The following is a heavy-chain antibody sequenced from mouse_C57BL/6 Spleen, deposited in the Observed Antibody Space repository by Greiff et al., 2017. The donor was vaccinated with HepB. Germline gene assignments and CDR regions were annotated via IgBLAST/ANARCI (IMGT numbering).Heavy chain of an antibody. Sequence: QVQLQQPGAELVKPGASVKLSCKASGYTFTSYWMHWVKQRPGQGLEWIGMIHPNSGSTNYNEKFKSKATLTVDKSSSTAYMQLSSLTSEDSAVYYCARADRYDGGLGPSYYAMDYWGQGTSVTVSS. CDR1: GYTFTSYW. D-gene: IGHD2-3*01. J-gene: IGHJ4*01. CDR2: IHPNSGST. V-gene: IGHV1-64*01. CDR3: ARADRYDGGLGPSYYAMDY.